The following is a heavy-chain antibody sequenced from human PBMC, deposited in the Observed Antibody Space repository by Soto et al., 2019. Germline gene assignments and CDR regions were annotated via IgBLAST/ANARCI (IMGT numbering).Heavy chain of an antibody. CDR3: ARDRRVQQLVEGGGYYYYYGMDV. V-gene: IGHV4-30-4*01. CDR2: IYYSGST. CDR1: GGSISSGDYY. Sequence: QVQLQESGPGLVKPSQTLSLTCTVSGGSISSGDYYWSWIRQPPGKGLEWIGYIYYSGSTYYNPSLKSRVTLSVDTSKNQFSLKLSSVTAADTAVYYCARDRRVQQLVEGGGYYYYYGMDVWGQGTTVTVSS. J-gene: IGHJ6*02. D-gene: IGHD6-13*01.